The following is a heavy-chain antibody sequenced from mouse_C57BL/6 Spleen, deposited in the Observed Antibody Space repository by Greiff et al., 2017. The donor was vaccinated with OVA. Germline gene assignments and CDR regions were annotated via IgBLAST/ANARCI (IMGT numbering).Heavy chain of an antibody. CDR2: IDPSDSYT. CDR1: GYTFTSYW. CDR3: ARRTMVTRGRYFDY. V-gene: IGHV1-50*01. Sequence: QVQLQQPGAELVKPGASVKLSCKASGYTFTSYWMQWVKQRPGQGFEWIGEIDPSDSYTNYNQKFKGKATLTVDTSSSTAYMQLSSLTSEDSAVYYCARRTMVTRGRYFDYWGQGTTLTVSS. D-gene: IGHD2-1*01. J-gene: IGHJ2*01.